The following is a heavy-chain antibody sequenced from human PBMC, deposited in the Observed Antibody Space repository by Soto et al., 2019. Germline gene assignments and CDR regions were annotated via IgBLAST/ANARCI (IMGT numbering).Heavy chain of an antibody. V-gene: IGHV4-39*01. CDR2: IYYSGST. D-gene: IGHD5-12*01. Sequence: SETLSLTCTVSGGSISSSSYYWGWIRQPPGKGLEWIGSIYYSGSTYYNPSLKSRVTISVDTSKNQFSLKLSSVTAADTAVYYCARHVYVRIGGYEEYYYYMDVWGKGTTVTVSS. J-gene: IGHJ6*03. CDR1: GGSISSSSYY. CDR3: ARHVYVRIGGYEEYYYYMDV.